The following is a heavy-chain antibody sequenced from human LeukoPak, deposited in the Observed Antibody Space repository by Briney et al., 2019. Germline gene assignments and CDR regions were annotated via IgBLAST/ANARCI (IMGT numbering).Heavy chain of an antibody. CDR2: IYHSGST. J-gene: IGHJ5*02. Sequence: SETLSLTCTVSGYSISSGYYWGWIRQPPGKGLEWIGSIYHSGSTYYNPSLKSRVTISVDTSKNQFSLKLSSVTAADTAVCYCARPTARLGWFDPWGQGTLVTVSS. CDR3: ARPTARLGWFDP. D-gene: IGHD6-6*01. V-gene: IGHV4-38-2*02. CDR1: GYSISSGYY.